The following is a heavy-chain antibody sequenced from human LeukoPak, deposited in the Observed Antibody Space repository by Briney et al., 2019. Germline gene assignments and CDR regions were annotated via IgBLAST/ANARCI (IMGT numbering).Heavy chain of an antibody. CDR2: ISFDGSNQ. CDR1: GFTFSSYG. Sequence: PGGSLGLSCAASGFTFSSYGMHWVRQAPGKGLEWVALISFDGSNQYYADSVKGRFTISRDNSKNTLYLQMNSLRAEDTAVYYCAKPPEVGATVGYFDYWGQGTLVTVSS. V-gene: IGHV3-30*18. D-gene: IGHD1-26*01. CDR3: AKPPEVGATVGYFDY. J-gene: IGHJ4*02.